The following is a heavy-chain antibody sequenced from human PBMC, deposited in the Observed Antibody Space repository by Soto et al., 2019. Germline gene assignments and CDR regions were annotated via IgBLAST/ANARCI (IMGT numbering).Heavy chain of an antibody. CDR2: LYWDDDK. Sequence: QITLKESGPTLVKPTQTLTLTCTFSGFSLDTSGVGVAWIRQPPGKALEWLTLLYWDDDKRYSPSLRSRLTITKDSSENRVVLTMTNMDPVDTATYCCSHMESSVASYGLDVWGQGTTVTVSS. D-gene: IGHD3-3*01. J-gene: IGHJ6*02. V-gene: IGHV2-5*02. CDR3: SHMESSVASYGLDV. CDR1: GFSLDTSGVG.